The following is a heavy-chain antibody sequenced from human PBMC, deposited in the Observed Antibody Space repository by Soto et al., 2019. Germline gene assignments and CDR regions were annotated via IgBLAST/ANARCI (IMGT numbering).Heavy chain of an antibody. Sequence: ASVKVSCKASVYTFTGYYMHWVRQAPGQGLEWMGWINPNSGGTNYAQKFQGWVTMNRDTSISTAYMELSRLRSDDTAVYYCARGALVVIPARYGMDVWGQGTTVTVSS. V-gene: IGHV1-2*04. D-gene: IGHD3-22*01. J-gene: IGHJ6*02. CDR2: INPNSGGT. CDR1: VYTFTGYY. CDR3: ARGALVVIPARYGMDV.